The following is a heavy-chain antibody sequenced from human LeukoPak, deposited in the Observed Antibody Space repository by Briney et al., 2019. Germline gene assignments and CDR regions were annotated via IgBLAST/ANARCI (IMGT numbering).Heavy chain of an antibody. D-gene: IGHD3-10*02. CDR1: GFTLSNYG. CDR2: IRFDGSKS. CDR3: AELGITMIGGV. V-gene: IGHV3-30*02. Sequence: HTGGSRRLSCAASGFTLSNYGMHWVRQAPGKGLEWVAFIRFDGSKSYYADSVKGRFTISRDNSKNTLYLQMNSLRAEDTAVYYCAELGITMIGGVWGKGTTVTISS. J-gene: IGHJ6*04.